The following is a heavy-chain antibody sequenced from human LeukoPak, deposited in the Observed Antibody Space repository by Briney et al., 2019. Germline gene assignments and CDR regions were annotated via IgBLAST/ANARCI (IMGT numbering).Heavy chain of an antibody. V-gene: IGHV4-39*07. D-gene: IGHD1-26*01. CDR3: ARVSGSYPDY. Sequence: SETLSLTCTVSGGSISSSSYYWGWIRQPPGKGLEWIGSIYYSGSTYYNPSLKSRVTISVDTSKNQFSLRLSSVTAADTAVYYCARVSGSYPDYWGQGTLVTVSS. CDR2: IYYSGST. CDR1: GGSISSSSYY. J-gene: IGHJ4*02.